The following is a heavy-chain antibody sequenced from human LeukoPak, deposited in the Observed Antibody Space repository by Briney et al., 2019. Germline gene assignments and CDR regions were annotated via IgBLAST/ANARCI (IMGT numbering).Heavy chain of an antibody. CDR3: AKDRTSSGYYLDAFDI. D-gene: IGHD3-22*01. Sequence: GRSLRLSCAASGFTFDDYAMHWVRQAPGKGLEWVSGISWNSGSIGYADSVKGRFTISRDNAKNSLYLQMNSLRAEDMALYYCAKDRTSSGYYLDAFDIWGQGTMVTVSS. J-gene: IGHJ3*02. CDR2: ISWNSGSI. CDR1: GFTFDDYA. V-gene: IGHV3-9*03.